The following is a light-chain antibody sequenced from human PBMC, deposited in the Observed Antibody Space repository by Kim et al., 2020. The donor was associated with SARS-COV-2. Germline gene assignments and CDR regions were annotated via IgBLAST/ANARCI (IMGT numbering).Light chain of an antibody. CDR2: EVS. CDR3: CTYAGSRTYV. V-gene: IGLV2-23*02. CDR1: SSDVGSYNL. Sequence: QSALTQPASVSGSPGQSITISCTGTSSDVGSYNLVSWYQQHPGKAPKLMIYEVSKRPSGVSNRFSGSKSGNTASLTISGLQAEDEADYYCCTYAGSRTYVFGIGTKVTVL. J-gene: IGLJ1*01.